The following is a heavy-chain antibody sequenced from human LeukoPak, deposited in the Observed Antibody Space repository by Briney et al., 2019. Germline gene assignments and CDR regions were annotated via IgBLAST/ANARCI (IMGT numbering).Heavy chain of an antibody. Sequence: SETLSLTCAVYGGSFSGYYWSWIRQPPGQGLQWIGEINHSGSTNYNPSLKSRVTISVDTSKNQFSLKLSSVTAADTAVYYCARGPVNAIFGAYYFDYWGQGTLVTVSS. J-gene: IGHJ4*02. CDR2: INHSGST. CDR3: ARGPVNAIFGAYYFDY. D-gene: IGHD3-3*01. CDR1: GGSFSGYY. V-gene: IGHV4-34*01.